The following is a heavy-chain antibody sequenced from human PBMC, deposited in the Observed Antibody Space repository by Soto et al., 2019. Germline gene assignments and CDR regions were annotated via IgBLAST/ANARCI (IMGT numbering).Heavy chain of an antibody. CDR2: ISYDGSIK. CDR3: ARAPPPPAAMGWDYYYGMDV. J-gene: IGHJ6*02. V-gene: IGHV3-30-3*01. Sequence: SLILSCAASGFTFSSYAMHWVRQAPGKGLEWVAVISYDGSIKYYADSVKGRFTISRDNSKNTLYLQMNSLRAEDTAVYYCARAPPPPAAMGWDYYYGMDVWGQGTTVTVSS. D-gene: IGHD2-2*01. CDR1: GFTFSSYA.